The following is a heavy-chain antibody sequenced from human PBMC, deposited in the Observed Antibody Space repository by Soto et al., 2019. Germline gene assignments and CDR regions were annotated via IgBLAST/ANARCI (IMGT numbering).Heavy chain of an antibody. D-gene: IGHD2-15*01. V-gene: IGHV4-59*08. CDR1: GGSISSYY. Sequence: PSETLSLTCTVSGGSISSYYWSWIRQPPGKGLEWIGYIYYSGSTNYNPSLKSRVTISVDTSKNQFSLKLSSVTAADTAVYYCARHCSGGSCYSYYYYYMDVWGKGTTVTVSS. CDR3: ARHCSGGSCYSYYYYYMDV. CDR2: IYYSGST. J-gene: IGHJ6*03.